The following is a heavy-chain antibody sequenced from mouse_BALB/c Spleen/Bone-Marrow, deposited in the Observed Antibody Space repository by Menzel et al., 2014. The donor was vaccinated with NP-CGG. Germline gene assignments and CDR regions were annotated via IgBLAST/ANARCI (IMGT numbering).Heavy chain of an antibody. Sequence: EVHLVESGPSLVKPSQTLSLTCSVTGDSIXSGYWNWIRKFPGNKLEYMGYISYSGSTYYNPSLKGRISITRDTSKNQYYLQLNSVTTEDTATYYCARILLRSYAMDYWGQGTSVTVSS. CDR2: ISYSGST. CDR1: GDSIXSGY. J-gene: IGHJ4*01. V-gene: IGHV3-8*02. CDR3: ARILLRSYAMDY. D-gene: IGHD1-1*01.